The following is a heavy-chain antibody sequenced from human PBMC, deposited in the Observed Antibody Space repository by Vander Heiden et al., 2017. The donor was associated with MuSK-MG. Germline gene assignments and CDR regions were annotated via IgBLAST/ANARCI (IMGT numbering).Heavy chain of an antibody. CDR1: GGSISGYS. J-gene: IGHJ4*02. CDR2: IYYSGST. Sequence: QVQLQESGPGLVKPSETLSLTCSVSGGSISGYSWRWIRQPAGKGLEWIGYIYYSGSTSYNPSLMSRVTISVDMSKNQVSLHLTSVTTADTAVYYCARDGGYEPLTNYNMPYYFDSWGQGALVTVSS. D-gene: IGHD3-9*01. CDR3: ARDGGYEPLTNYNMPYYFDS. V-gene: IGHV4-59*01.